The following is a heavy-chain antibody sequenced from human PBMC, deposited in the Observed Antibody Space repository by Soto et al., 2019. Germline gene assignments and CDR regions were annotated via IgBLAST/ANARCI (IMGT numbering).Heavy chain of an antibody. CDR2: ISSSSSTI. CDR1: GFTFSSYS. V-gene: IGHV3-48*02. J-gene: IGHJ6*02. D-gene: IGHD5-12*01. Sequence: GGSLRLSCAASGFTFSSYSMNWVRQAPGKGLEWVSYISSSSSTIYYADSVKGRFTISRDNAKNSLYLQMNSLRDEDTAVYYCARFNGDGGYHTYYYYYGMDVWGQGTTVTVSS. CDR3: ARFNGDGGYHTYYYYYGMDV.